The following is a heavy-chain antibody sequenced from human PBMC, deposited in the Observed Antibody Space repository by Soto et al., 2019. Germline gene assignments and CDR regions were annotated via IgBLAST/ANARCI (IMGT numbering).Heavy chain of an antibody. J-gene: IGHJ6*02. Sequence: QITLKESGPTLVKPTQTLTLTCTFSAFSLSTGGVGVGWIRQPPGKALEWLALIYWDDDKRYSPSLRSRLTITKDTSKNRVXLXMXYMDPVDTATYYCIQSRCGGDCLQSYASYYYYGMDVWGQGTTVTVSS. CDR1: AFSLSTGGVG. CDR2: IYWDDDK. CDR3: IQSRCGGDCLQSYASYYYYGMDV. V-gene: IGHV2-5*02. D-gene: IGHD2-21*02.